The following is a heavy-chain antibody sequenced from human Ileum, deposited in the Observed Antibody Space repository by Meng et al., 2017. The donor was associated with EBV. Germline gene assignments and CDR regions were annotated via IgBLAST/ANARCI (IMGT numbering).Heavy chain of an antibody. CDR1: GGSFRGYY. V-gene: IGHV4-34*01. CDR3: ARGHDYGDYASDY. D-gene: IGHD4-17*01. J-gene: IGHJ4*02. CDR2: INHSGST. Sequence: QLELQRWGGGLLKPSETLSLTCAVYGGSFRGYYWSWIRQPPGKGLEWIGEINHSGSTNYNPSLKSRVTISVDTSKNQFSLKLSSVTAADTAVYYCARGHDYGDYASDYWGQGTLVTVSS.